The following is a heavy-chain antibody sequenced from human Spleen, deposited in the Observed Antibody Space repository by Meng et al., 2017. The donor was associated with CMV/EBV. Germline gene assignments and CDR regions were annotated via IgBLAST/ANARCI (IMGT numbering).Heavy chain of an antibody. CDR1: GGSSSTSNW. D-gene: IGHD6-6*01. V-gene: IGHV4-4*02. CDR2: IYHRGST. CDR3: ARVDYNSTSSSFDY. Sequence: SGGSSSTSNWWGWVRQPPGKGLEWIGEIYHRGSTNYNPSLKSRASVSVDKSKSQFSLKLSSVTAADTAVYYCARVDYNSTSSSFDYWGQGTLVTVSS. J-gene: IGHJ4*02.